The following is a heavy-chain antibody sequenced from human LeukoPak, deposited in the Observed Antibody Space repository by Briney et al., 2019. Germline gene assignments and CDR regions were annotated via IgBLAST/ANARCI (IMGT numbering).Heavy chain of an antibody. CDR2: ISWNSGSI. J-gene: IGHJ4*02. CDR1: GFTFDDYA. V-gene: IGHV3-9*01. Sequence: TGGSLRLSCAASGFTFDDYAMHWVRQAPGKGLEWVSGISWNSGSIGYADSVKGRFTISRDNAKNSLYLQMNSLRAEDTALYYCAKDRWTTVTTNFDYWGQGTLATVSS. CDR3: AKDRWTTVTTNFDY. D-gene: IGHD4-17*01.